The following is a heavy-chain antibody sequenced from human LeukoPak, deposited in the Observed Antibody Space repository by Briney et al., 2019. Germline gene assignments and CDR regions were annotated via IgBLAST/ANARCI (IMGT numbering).Heavy chain of an antibody. V-gene: IGHV3-30*02. CDR3: AKDGGGYNKMWTSLRPFDY. CDR2: IRYDGSNK. CDR1: GFTFSSYG. J-gene: IGHJ4*02. D-gene: IGHD5-24*01. Sequence: GGSLRLSCAASGFTFSSYGMHWVRQAPGKGLEWVAFIRYDGSNKYYADSVKGRFTISRDNSKNTLYLQMNSLRAEDTAVYYCAKDGGGYNKMWTSLRPFDYWGQGTLVTVSS.